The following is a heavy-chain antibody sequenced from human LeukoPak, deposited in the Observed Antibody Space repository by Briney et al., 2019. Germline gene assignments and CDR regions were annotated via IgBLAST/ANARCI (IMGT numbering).Heavy chain of an antibody. CDR1: GGSISSGGYY. Sequence: SQTLSLTCTVSGGSISSGGYYWSWIRQHPGKGLEWIGYIYYSGSTYYNPSLKSRVTISVDTSKNQFSLKLSSVTAADTAVYYCARVGQLPARYYYYGMDVWGQGTTVTVSS. D-gene: IGHD2-2*01. J-gene: IGHJ6*02. CDR2: IYYSGST. V-gene: IGHV4-31*03. CDR3: ARVGQLPARYYYYGMDV.